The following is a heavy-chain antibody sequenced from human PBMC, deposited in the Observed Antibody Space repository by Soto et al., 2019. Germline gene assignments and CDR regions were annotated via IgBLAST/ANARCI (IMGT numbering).Heavy chain of an antibody. CDR1: GGSISSGGYS. CDR2: IYHSGST. J-gene: IGHJ4*02. D-gene: IGHD2-15*01. V-gene: IGHV4-30-2*01. CDR3: ARGAHVSPFYCSGGSCYPSPYYFDY. Sequence: QLQLQESGSGLVKPSQTLSLTCAVSGGSISSGGYSWSWIRQPPGKGLEWIGYIYHSGSTYYNPSLKSRVTTSVDRSKNQFSLKLSSVTAADTAVYYCARGAHVSPFYCSGGSCYPSPYYFDYWGQGTLVTVSS.